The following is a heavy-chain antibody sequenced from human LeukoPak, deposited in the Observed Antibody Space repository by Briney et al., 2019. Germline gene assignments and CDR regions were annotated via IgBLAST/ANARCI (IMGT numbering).Heavy chain of an antibody. CDR2: INPSVGST. D-gene: IGHD5-18*01. CDR1: GYTFTSYY. J-gene: IGHJ3*02. Sequence: ASVKVSCTASGYTFTSYYLHWVRQAPGQGLEWMGIINPSVGSTTYAQKFQGRVTMTRNTSTSTVYMELSSLRSEDTAVYYCARERIQRGAFDIWGQGTMVTVSS. CDR3: ARERIQRGAFDI. V-gene: IGHV1-46*01.